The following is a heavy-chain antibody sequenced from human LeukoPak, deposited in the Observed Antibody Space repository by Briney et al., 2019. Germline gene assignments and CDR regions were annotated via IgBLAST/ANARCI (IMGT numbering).Heavy chain of an antibody. J-gene: IGHJ4*02. CDR2: ICPDGTGI. V-gene: IGHV3-74*01. CDR1: GFIFSLYC. Sequence: GGSLRLSCAASGFIFSLYCMHWVRQAPGKGPMWVSRICPDGTGISYADSVKARFTTSRDNAKNMVYLQMNGLREEDTAVYYCVRDFRSANYWGQGTLVTVSS. D-gene: IGHD1-14*01. CDR3: VRDFRSANY.